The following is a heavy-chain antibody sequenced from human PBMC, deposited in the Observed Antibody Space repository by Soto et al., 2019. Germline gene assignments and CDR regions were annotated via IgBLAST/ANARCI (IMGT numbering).Heavy chain of an antibody. Sequence: EVQLVESGGGLVQPGGSLRLSCAASGFTFSGSWMHWVRQAPGKGLVWVSRINGDGSGTSYADFVKGRFTISRDDAKNTLFLQMNGLRAEDKAVYYCARGIFGSGTANDDRGQGTLVTVSS. D-gene: IGHD3-10*01. CDR1: GFTFSGSW. J-gene: IGHJ4*02. CDR2: INGDGSGT. V-gene: IGHV3-74*01. CDR3: ARGIFGSGTANDD.